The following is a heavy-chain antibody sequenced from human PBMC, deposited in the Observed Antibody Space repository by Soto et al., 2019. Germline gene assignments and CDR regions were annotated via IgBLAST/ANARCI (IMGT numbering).Heavy chain of an antibody. CDR2: IIPILGIA. V-gene: IGHV1-69*02. Sequence: GASVKVSCKASGGTFSSYTISWVRQAPGQGLEWMGRIIPILGIANYAQKFQGRVTITADKSTSTAYMELSSLRSEDTAVYYCARLYSSGPTDYWGQGTLVTVSS. J-gene: IGHJ4*02. D-gene: IGHD6-19*01. CDR1: GGTFSSYT. CDR3: ARLYSSGPTDY.